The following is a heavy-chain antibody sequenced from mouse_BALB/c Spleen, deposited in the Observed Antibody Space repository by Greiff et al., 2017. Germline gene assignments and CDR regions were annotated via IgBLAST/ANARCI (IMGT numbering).Heavy chain of an antibody. J-gene: IGHJ3*01. D-gene: IGHD1-1*01. Sequence: VQLQQSGAELVKPGASVKLSCKASGYTFTSYDINWVRQRPEQGLEWIGWIFPGDGSTKYNEKFKGKATLTTDKSSSTAYMQLSSLTSEDSAVYYCARGGYYGSSYWFAYWGQGTLVTVSA. CDR2: IFPGDGST. CDR3: ARGGYYGSSYWFAY. CDR1: GYTFTSYD. V-gene: IGHV1-85*01.